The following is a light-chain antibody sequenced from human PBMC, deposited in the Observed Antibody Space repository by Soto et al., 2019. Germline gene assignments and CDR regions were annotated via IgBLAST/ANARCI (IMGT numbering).Light chain of an antibody. J-gene: IGLJ1*01. CDR2: RNN. CDR1: SSNIGSNY. Sequence: QSVLTQPPSASGTPGQRVTISCSGSSSNIGSNYVYWYQQLPGTAPKLLIYRNNQRPSGVPDRFSGSKSGTSASLAISGLRSEDEADYYCAAWDDSLSGSHVFGTGTKVTV. CDR3: AAWDDSLSGSHV. V-gene: IGLV1-47*01.